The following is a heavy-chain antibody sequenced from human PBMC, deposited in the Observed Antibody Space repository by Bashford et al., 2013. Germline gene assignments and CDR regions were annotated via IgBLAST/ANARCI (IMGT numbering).Heavy chain of an antibody. D-gene: IGHD3-9*01. CDR2: IYSGGST. V-gene: IGHV3-53*01. J-gene: IGHJ6*02. CDR3: ARAGGYYDILTGYYIDYYYGMDV. Sequence: VRQAPGRGLEWVSVIYSGGSTYYADSVKGRFTISRDNSKNTLYLQMNSLRAEDTAVYYCARAGGYYDILTGYYIDYYYGMDVWGQGTTVTVSS.